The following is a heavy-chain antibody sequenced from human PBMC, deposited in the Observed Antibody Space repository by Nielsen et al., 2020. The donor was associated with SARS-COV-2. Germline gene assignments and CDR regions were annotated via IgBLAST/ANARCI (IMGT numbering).Heavy chain of an antibody. CDR3: ARGPVSDEYGETVD. V-gene: IGHV4-4*02. CDR2: IYYSGTT. Sequence: SETLSLTCAVSGGSVSSNDWWTWVRPSPGKGLEWIGYIYYSGTTNYSPSLKSRVTISIDTSKNQFSLKLSSVTAADTAVYYCARGPVSDEYGETVDWGQGTLVTVSS. D-gene: IGHD4-17*01. J-gene: IGHJ4*02. CDR1: GGSVSSNDW.